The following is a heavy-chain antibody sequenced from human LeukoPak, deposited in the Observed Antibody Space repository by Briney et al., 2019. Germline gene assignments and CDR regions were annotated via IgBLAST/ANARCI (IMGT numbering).Heavy chain of an antibody. CDR1: GFTFSSYW. J-gene: IGHJ4*02. D-gene: IGHD3-9*01. V-gene: IGHV3-74*01. Sequence: GGSLRLSCAASGFTFSSYWMHWVRQAPGKGLVWVSRINSDGSSTRYADSVKGRFTISRDNAKNTLYLQMNSLRAEDTAVYYCARVTETYYDILTGYSQYYFDYWGQGTLVTVSS. CDR3: ARVTETYYDILTGYSQYYFDY. CDR2: INSDGSST.